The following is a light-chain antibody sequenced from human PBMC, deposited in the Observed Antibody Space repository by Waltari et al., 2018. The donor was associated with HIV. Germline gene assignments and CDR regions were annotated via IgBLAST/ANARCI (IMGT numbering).Light chain of an antibody. CDR1: TSDVGGYNY. CDR3: SSYRNSTFYV. CDR2: DVS. J-gene: IGLJ1*01. Sequence: QSALTQPASVSGSPGQSITISCTGTTSDVGGYNYVSWYQQHPGKAPRVIIYDVSNRPSGGSDRFSGSKSGNTASLTISGLQAEDEADYFCSSYRNSTFYVFGNGTKVTVL. V-gene: IGLV2-14*03.